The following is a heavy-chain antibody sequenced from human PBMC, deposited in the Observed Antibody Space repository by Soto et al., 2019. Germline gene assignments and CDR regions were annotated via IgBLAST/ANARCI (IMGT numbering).Heavy chain of an antibody. CDR3: ARGYYYGSGSYYNYYYYYMDV. V-gene: IGHV1-8*01. CDR1: GYTFTSYD. CDR2: MNPNSGNT. Sequence: ASVKVSCKASGYTFTSYDINWARQATGQGLEWMGWMNPNSGNTGYAQKFQGRVTMTRNTSISTAYMELSSLRSEDTAVYYCARGYYYGSGSYYNYYYYYMDVWGKGTTVTVSS. J-gene: IGHJ6*03. D-gene: IGHD3-10*01.